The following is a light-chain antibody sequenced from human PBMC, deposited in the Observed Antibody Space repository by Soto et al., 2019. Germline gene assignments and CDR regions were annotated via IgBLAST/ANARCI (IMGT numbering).Light chain of an antibody. V-gene: IGLV2-14*01. Sequence: QSALTQPASVSGSPGQSITISCTGTSSDISGYNYVSWYQQHPGKAPKLMIYEVSYRPSGVSNRFSGSKSGNTASLTISGLQAEDEADYYCSSYTRSSTLVFGGGTQLTVL. CDR3: SSYTRSSTLV. CDR1: SSDISGYNY. CDR2: EVS. J-gene: IGLJ2*01.